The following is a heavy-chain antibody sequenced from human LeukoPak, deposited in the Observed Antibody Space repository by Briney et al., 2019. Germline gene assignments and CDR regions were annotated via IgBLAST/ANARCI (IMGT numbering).Heavy chain of an antibody. V-gene: IGHV1-24*01. CDR2: FDPEDGET. J-gene: IGHJ4*02. Sequence: GASVKVSCKVSGYTLTELSMHWVRQAPGKGLEWMGGFDPEDGETIYAQKFQGRVTMTEDTSTDTAYMELSSLRSEDTAVYYCATAGGSGSYYTHFDYWGQGTLVTVSS. D-gene: IGHD3-10*01. CDR1: GYTLTELS. CDR3: ATAGGSGSYYTHFDY.